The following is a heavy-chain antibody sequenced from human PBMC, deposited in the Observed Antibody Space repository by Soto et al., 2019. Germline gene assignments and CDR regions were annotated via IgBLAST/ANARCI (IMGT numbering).Heavy chain of an antibody. V-gene: IGHV4-39*01. CDR2: VHDTGTT. D-gene: IGHD6-6*01. J-gene: IGHJ4*02. CDR3: ARGLSSPSAAGV. CDR1: GGSVSSGGNY. Sequence: QLQLQESGPGLVKPSETLSLTCAVSGGSVSSGGNYWGWIRQSPGKGLEWIGRVHDTGTTHYNPYLTSRVTISVDTSKNQFALNVNSVTAADTAVYYCARGLSSPSAAGVWGQGTLVTVSS.